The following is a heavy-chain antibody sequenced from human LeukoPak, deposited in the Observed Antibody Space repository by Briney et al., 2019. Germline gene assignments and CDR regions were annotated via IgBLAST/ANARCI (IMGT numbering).Heavy chain of an antibody. CDR1: GGSLSGYY. CDR3: ARGGSRHIVVVTGRADAFDI. V-gene: IGHV4-34*01. J-gene: IGHJ3*02. D-gene: IGHD2-21*02. CDR2: INHSGST. Sequence: KPSETLSLTCAVYGGSLSGYYWSWIRQPPGKGLEWIGEINHSGSTNYNPSLKSRVTISVDTSKNQFSLKLSSVTAADTAVYYCARGGSRHIVVVTGRADAFDIWGQGTMVTVSS.